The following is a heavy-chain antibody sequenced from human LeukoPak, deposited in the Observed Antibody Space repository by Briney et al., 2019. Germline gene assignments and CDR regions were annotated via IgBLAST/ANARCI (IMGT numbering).Heavy chain of an antibody. CDR3: AKDIEVTYHSYYFDY. V-gene: IGHV3-9*01. CDR2: ISWNSGSI. Sequence: PGGSLRLSCAASGFTFDDYAMHWVRQAPGKSLEWVSGISWNSGSIGYADSVKGRFTISRDNAKNSLYLQMNSLRAEDTALYYCAKDIEVTYHSYYFDYWGQGTLVTVSS. J-gene: IGHJ4*02. CDR1: GFTFDDYA. D-gene: IGHD2-21*02.